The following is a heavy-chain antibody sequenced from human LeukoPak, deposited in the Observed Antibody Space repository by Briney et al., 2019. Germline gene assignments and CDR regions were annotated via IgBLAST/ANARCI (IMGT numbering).Heavy chain of an antibody. CDR1: GFTFSRFW. D-gene: IGHD4-23*01. J-gene: IGHJ3*01. Sequence: PGGSLRLSCAASGFTFSRFWMTWVRQTPGKGLEWLGKIKQDGSEKYYADSVRGRFTISRDNAKNSVYLQMTNLGVEDTAVYFCARGGMWGGNTASDLRGQGTMVLVSS. CDR2: IKQDGSEK. V-gene: IGHV3-7*01. CDR3: ARGGMWGGNTASDL.